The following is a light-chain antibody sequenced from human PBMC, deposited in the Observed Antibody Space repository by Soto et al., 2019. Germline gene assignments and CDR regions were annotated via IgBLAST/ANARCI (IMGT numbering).Light chain of an antibody. Sequence: QSALTQPASVSGSPGQSITISCTGTSGDVGGYNYVSWYQQHPGKAPKLMIYDVSNRPSGVSNRFSGSKSGNTAFLTISGLQAEDEADYYCSSYTSSSGVFGGGTKLTVL. CDR2: DVS. V-gene: IGLV2-14*01. J-gene: IGLJ2*01. CDR3: SSYTSSSGV. CDR1: SGDVGGYNY.